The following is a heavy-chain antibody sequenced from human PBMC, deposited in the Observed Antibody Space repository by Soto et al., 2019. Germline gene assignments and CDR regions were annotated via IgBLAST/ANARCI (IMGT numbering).Heavy chain of an antibody. CDR3: ARAQLEQYYYYGMDV. D-gene: IGHD1-1*01. V-gene: IGHV3-30-3*01. J-gene: IGHJ6*02. CDR1: GFTFSSYA. Sequence: SWGSLRLSCAASGFTFSSYAMHWVGQAPGKGLEWVAVISYDGSNKYYADSVKGRFTISRDNSKNTLYLQMNSLRAEDTAVYYRARAQLEQYYYYGMDVWGQGTTVTVSS. CDR2: ISYDGSNK.